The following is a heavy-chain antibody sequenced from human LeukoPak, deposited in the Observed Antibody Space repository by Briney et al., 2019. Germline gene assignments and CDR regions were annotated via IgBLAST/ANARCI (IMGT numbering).Heavy chain of an antibody. D-gene: IGHD2-15*01. Sequence: GASVKVSCKASGYTFTGNYIHWGRQAPGQGLEWMGWINPNTGDTNYAQNFQGRVTMTRDTSISTVYMELSRLRSDDTALYYCARGGTPYNYYGLDVWGQGTTVTVSS. V-gene: IGHV1-2*02. CDR3: ARGGTPYNYYGLDV. J-gene: IGHJ6*02. CDR2: INPNTGDT. CDR1: GYTFTGNY.